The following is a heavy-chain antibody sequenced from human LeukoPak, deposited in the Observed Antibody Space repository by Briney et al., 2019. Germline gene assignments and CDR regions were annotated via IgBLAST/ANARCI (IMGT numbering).Heavy chain of an antibody. V-gene: IGHV1-69*13. D-gene: IGHD3-22*01. CDR1: GGTFSSYA. CDR3: ARDRDYYDSSGYYVY. Sequence: SVKVSCKASGGTFSSYAISWVRQAPGQGLEWMGGIIPIFATANYAQKFQGRVTITADESTSTAYMELSRLRSDDTAMYYCARDRDYYDSSGYYVYWGQGTLVTVSS. CDR2: IIPIFATA. J-gene: IGHJ4*02.